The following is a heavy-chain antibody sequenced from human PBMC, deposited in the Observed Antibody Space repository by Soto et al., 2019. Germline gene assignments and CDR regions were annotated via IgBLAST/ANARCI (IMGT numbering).Heavy chain of an antibody. CDR1: GFTFSSYG. D-gene: IGHD5-18*01. CDR2: ITSRSSYI. Sequence: VQLVESGGGLVKPGGSLRLSCAASGFTFSSYGMIWVRQAPGKGLEWVSSITSRSSYIYYPDSVKGRFTISRDNAKNSLYLQMSSLRAEDTALYYCARGGGYSYGSLDYWGQGTLVTVSS. V-gene: IGHV3-21*01. CDR3: ARGGGYSYGSLDY. J-gene: IGHJ4*02.